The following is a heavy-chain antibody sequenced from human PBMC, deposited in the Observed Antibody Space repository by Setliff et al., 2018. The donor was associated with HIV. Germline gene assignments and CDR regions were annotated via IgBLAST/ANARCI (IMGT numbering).Heavy chain of an antibody. J-gene: IGHJ4*02. CDR1: SGSISDSRYY. D-gene: IGHD2-15*01. CDR2: IYYSGSL. Sequence: SETLSLTCTVSSGSISDSRYYWGWIRQAPGKGLEWIGSIYYSGSLYYSPSLKSRLTVSVDTSKNQLSLTLSAVTATDTAVYYCASQYCSAGSCFSDYWGQGTMVTVSS. V-gene: IGHV4-39*01. CDR3: ASQYCSAGSCFSDY.